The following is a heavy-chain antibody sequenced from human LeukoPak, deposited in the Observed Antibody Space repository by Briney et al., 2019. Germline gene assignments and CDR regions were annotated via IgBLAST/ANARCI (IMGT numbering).Heavy chain of an antibody. J-gene: IGHJ3*02. CDR1: GYSFTTYW. V-gene: IGHV5-51*01. CDR3: ARRDYVAIDAFDI. Sequence: GESLKISCKGSGYSFTTYWIGWVRQLPGKGLEWMGIIDPGDSDTRYSPSFQGQVTISADKSISTAYLQWSSLKASDTAMYYCARRDYVAIDAFDIWGQGTMVTVSS. D-gene: IGHD4-17*01. CDR2: IDPGDSDT.